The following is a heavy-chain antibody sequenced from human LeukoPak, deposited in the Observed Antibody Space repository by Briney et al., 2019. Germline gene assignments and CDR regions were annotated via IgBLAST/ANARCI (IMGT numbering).Heavy chain of an antibody. CDR2: IYHIGST. D-gene: IGHD3-10*01. V-gene: IGHV4-38-2*01. J-gene: IGHJ4*02. CDR1: GYSISRGYY. CDR3: ARAGWIITSGIDS. Sequence: SETLSLTCGVSGYSISRGYYWAWIRQPPGKGLEWIGTIYHIGSTYYTPSLGSRVTISVDTSKNEFSLNLKSVTAADTAVYYCARAGWIITSGIDSWGQGALVTVSS.